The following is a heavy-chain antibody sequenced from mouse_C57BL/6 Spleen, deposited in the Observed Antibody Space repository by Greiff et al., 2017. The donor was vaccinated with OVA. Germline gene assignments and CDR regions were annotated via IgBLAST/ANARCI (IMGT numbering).Heavy chain of an antibody. V-gene: IGHV1-80*01. J-gene: IGHJ2*01. CDR1: GYAFSSYW. Sequence: VQGVESGAELVKPGASVKISCKASGYAFSSYWMNWVKQRPGKGLEWIGQIYPGDGDTNYNGKFKGKATLTADKSSSTAYMQLSSLTSEDSAVYFCASLTTVALDYWGQGTTLTVSS. CDR2: IYPGDGDT. CDR3: ASLTTVALDY. D-gene: IGHD1-1*01.